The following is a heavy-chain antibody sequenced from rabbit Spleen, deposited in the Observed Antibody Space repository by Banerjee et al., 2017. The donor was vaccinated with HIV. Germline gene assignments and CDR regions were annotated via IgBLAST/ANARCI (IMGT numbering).Heavy chain of an antibody. V-gene: IGHV1S45*01. D-gene: IGHD5-1*01. J-gene: IGHJ4*01. Sequence: QEQLVESGGDLVKPGASLTLTCKISGLDFSSSYWICWVRQAPGKGLEWIACIYVGSGGGTKYATWAKGRFTISKTSSTTVTLQMTSLTVADTATYFCARAGEGGDGYLNLWGQGTLVTVS. CDR2: IYVGSGGGT. CDR1: GLDFSSSYW. CDR3: ARAGEGGDGYLNL.